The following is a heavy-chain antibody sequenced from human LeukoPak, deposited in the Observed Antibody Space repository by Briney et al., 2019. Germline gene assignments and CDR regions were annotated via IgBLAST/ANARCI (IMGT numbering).Heavy chain of an antibody. CDR2: IYPGDSDT. CDR1: GYSFTSYR. D-gene: IGHD4-17*01. V-gene: IGHV5-51*01. CDR3: AREWGSPQEYGDYDGIVGY. Sequence: GESLKISCKGSGYSFTSYRIGWVRQMPGKGLEWMGIIYPGDSDTRYSPSFQGQVTISADKSISTAYLQWSSLKASDTAMYYCAREWGSPQEYGDYDGIVGYWGQGTLVTVSS. J-gene: IGHJ4*02.